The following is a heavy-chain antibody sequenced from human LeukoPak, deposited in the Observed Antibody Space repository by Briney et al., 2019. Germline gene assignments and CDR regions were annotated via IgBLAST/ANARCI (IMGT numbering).Heavy chain of an antibody. Sequence: SVKVSCKASGGTFSSYAISWVRQAPGQGLEWMGGIIPIFGTANYAQKFQGRVTITADESTSTAYMELSSLRSEDTAVYYCARDYHGSGSLTTFDYWGQGTLVTVSS. CDR3: ARDYHGSGSLTTFDY. CDR1: GGTFSSYA. V-gene: IGHV1-69*13. J-gene: IGHJ4*02. CDR2: IIPIFGTA. D-gene: IGHD3-10*01.